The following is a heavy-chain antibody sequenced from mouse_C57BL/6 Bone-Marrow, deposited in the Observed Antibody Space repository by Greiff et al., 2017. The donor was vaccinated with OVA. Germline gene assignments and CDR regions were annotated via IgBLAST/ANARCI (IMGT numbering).Heavy chain of an antibody. V-gene: IGHV1-81*01. Sequence: QVQLQQSGAELARPGASVKLSCKASGYTFTSYGISWVKQRTGQGLEWIGEIYPRSGNTYYNEKFKGKATLTADKSSSTAYMELRSLTSEDSAVYFCARGDYYSSSYEAMDYWGQGTSVTVSS. D-gene: IGHD1-1*01. CDR2: IYPRSGNT. CDR1: GYTFTSYG. CDR3: ARGDYYSSSYEAMDY. J-gene: IGHJ4*01.